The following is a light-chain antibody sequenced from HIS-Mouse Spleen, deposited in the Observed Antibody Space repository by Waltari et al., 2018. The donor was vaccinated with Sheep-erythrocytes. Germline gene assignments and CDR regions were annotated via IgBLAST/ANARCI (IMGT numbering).Light chain of an antibody. Sequence: DIQMTQSPSTLSASVGDRVHITCRASQSISSWLAWYQQKPGKAPKLLIYKASSLESGVPSRFSGSGSGTEFTLTISSLQPDDFATYYCQQYNSSLTFGPGTKVDIK. CDR3: QQYNSSLT. CDR1: QSISSW. CDR2: KAS. J-gene: IGKJ3*01. V-gene: IGKV1-5*03.